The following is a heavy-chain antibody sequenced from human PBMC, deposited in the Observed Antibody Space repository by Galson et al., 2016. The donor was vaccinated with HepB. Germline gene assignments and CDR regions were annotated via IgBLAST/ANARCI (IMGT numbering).Heavy chain of an antibody. CDR1: GFTLSTYW. J-gene: IGHJ3*01. CDR3: ARHGNLRVGAALTYPLDV. D-gene: IGHD1-26*01. Sequence: SLRLSCAASGFTLSTYWMTWVRQAPGKGLEWVANIKEDGSVENYEDSVRGRFTISRDNAKGSLYLQLDSLSADDTAVYYCARHGNLRVGAALTYPLDVWGQGTVVTVSS. V-gene: IGHV3-7*01. CDR2: IKEDGSVE.